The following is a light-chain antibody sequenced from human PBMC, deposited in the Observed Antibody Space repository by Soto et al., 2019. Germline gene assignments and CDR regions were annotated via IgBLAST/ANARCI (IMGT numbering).Light chain of an antibody. CDR3: QQYGSAPLT. J-gene: IGKJ4*01. V-gene: IGKV3-20*01. Sequence: TVLTQSPGTLALSPGERATLSCRASQSLTSNYVAWYQQKPGQAPRLLVYGASSRATGIPDRFPGSGSGADFTLTISRLEPEDSAVYYCQQYGSAPLTFGGGSKVEIK. CDR2: GAS. CDR1: QSLTSNY.